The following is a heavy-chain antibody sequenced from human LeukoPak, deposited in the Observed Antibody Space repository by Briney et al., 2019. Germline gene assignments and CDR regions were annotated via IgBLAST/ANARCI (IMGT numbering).Heavy chain of an antibody. CDR3: ARITGYSSSAGFDY. CDR2: ISSSSSYI. D-gene: IGHD6-6*01. V-gene: IGHV3-21*01. Sequence: GGSLRLSCAASRFTFSSYSMNWVRQAPGKGLEWVSSISSSSSYIYYADSVKGRFTISRDNAKNSLYLQMNSLRAEDTAVYYCARITGYSSSAGFDYWGQGTLVTVSS. CDR1: RFTFSSYS. J-gene: IGHJ4*02.